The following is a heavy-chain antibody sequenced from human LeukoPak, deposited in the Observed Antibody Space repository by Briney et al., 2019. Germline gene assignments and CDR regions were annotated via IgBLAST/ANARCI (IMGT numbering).Heavy chain of an antibody. D-gene: IGHD3-10*01. CDR1: GFTFSSCG. J-gene: IGHJ4*02. CDR2: ITYDGDTR. Sequence: GRSLRPSCAASGFTFSSCGMHWVRQAPGKGLEWVAVITYDGDTRYFEDSVKGRFTISRDTSKSTLYLQMNSLGAEDTAVYYCVKEQGSGSYRTADYWGQGTLVTVSS. CDR3: VKEQGSGSYRTADY. V-gene: IGHV3-30*18.